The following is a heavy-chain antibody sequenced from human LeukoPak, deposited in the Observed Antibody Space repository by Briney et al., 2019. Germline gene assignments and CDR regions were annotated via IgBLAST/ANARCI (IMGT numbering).Heavy chain of an antibody. CDR2: ISGSGNT. J-gene: IGHJ4*02. Sequence: GGLRLSCAASGFTFSSHGMSWVRQAPGKGLGWVSAISGSGNTYYADSVKGRFTISRDISKNTLYLQMNSLRAEDTAVYYCAHGGLYYLDYWGQGTLVTVSS. D-gene: IGHD3-10*01. V-gene: IGHV3-23*01. CDR1: GFTFSSHG. CDR3: AHGGLYYLDY.